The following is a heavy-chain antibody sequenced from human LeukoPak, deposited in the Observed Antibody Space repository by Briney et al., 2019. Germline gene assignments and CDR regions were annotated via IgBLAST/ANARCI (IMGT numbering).Heavy chain of an antibody. V-gene: IGHV1-46*01. Sequence: ASVKVSSKASGYTFTSYYMHWVRQAPGQGLEWMGIINPSGGSTSYAQKFQGRVTMTRDTSTSTVYMELSSLRSEDTAVYYCARAYYDILTGYYDWGQGTLVTVSS. CDR3: ARAYYDILTGYYD. CDR1: GYTFTSYY. D-gene: IGHD3-9*01. J-gene: IGHJ4*02. CDR2: INPSGGST.